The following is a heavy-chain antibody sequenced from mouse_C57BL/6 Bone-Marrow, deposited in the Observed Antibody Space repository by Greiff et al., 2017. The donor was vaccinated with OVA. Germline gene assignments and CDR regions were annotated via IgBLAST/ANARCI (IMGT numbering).Heavy chain of an antibody. J-gene: IGHJ2*01. D-gene: IGHD3-3*01. Sequence: VMLVESGAELVRPGTSVKVSCKASGYAFTNYLIEWVKQRPGQGLEWIGVINPGSGGTNYNEKFKGKATLTADKSSSTAYMQLSSLTSEDSAVYFCARGGREYFDYWGQGTTLTVSS. CDR1: GYAFTNYL. CDR3: ARGGREYFDY. CDR2: INPGSGGT. V-gene: IGHV1-54*01.